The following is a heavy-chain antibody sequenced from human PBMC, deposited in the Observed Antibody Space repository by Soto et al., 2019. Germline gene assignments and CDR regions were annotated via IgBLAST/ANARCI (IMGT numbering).Heavy chain of an antibody. D-gene: IGHD4-4*01. Sequence: QVQLQKSGPGLVKPSGTLSLTCAVSSGSISSSDWWSWVRQPPGKGLEWIGEIYHSGSTNYNPSLKSRVTISVDKSKNQFSLKLSSVTAADTAIYYCAIRYSYYYYIHVWGKGTTVTVSS. CDR1: SGSISSSDW. V-gene: IGHV4-4*02. CDR3: AIRYSYYYYIHV. J-gene: IGHJ6*03. CDR2: IYHSGST.